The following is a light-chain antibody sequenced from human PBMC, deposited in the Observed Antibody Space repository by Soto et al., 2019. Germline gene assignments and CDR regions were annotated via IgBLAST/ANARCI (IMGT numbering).Light chain of an antibody. Sequence: DIQMTQSPSTLSAAVGDRVTLTCRARQSISSWLLWHQQRPGKAPKLLIFDASTLESGVPSRFSGSGSGTEFTLTISSLQPDDFATYYCQHYNSYPYTFGQGTKLEIK. J-gene: IGKJ2*01. CDR1: QSISSW. CDR3: QHYNSYPYT. V-gene: IGKV1-5*01. CDR2: DAS.